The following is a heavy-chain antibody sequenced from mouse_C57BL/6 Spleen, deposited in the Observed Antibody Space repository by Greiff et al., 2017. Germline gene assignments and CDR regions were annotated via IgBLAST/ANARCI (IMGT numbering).Heavy chain of an antibody. V-gene: IGHV5-17*01. J-gene: IGHJ4*01. CDR1: GFTFSDYG. Sequence: EVQLVESGGGLVKPGGSLKLSCAASGFTFSDYGMHWVRQAPEKGLEWVAYISSGSSTIYYADTVKGRFTISRDNAKNTLFLQMTSLRSEDTAMYYCARPGITTVLAGDPMDYWGQGTSVTVSS. D-gene: IGHD1-1*01. CDR3: ARPGITTVLAGDPMDY. CDR2: ISSGSSTI.